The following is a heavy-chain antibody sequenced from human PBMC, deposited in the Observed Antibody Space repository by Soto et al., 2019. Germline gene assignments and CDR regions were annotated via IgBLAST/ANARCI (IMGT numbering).Heavy chain of an antibody. CDR3: AHALHLLDYGDYGGVFGH. J-gene: IGHJ5*02. CDR2: IYWADDK. Sequence: QITLKESGPTLVKPTQTLTLTCTFSGFSLSTSGVGVGWISQPPGKALEWLALIYWADDKRFSPSLKSRLTITKDTSKNLVVLTTTTMDPVDTPTYYCAHALHLLDYGDYGGVFGHWGQGTLVTVSS. V-gene: IGHV2-5*02. CDR1: GFSLSTSGVG. D-gene: IGHD4-17*01.